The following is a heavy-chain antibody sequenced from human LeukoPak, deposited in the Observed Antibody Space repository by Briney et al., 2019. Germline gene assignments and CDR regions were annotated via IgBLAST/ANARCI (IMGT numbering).Heavy chain of an antibody. CDR3: ASASWVSNADAVS. V-gene: IGHV3-23*01. D-gene: IGHD1-1*01. CDR2: MKGGGET. J-gene: IGHJ4*02. CDR1: GFSFSSYD. Sequence: PGGSLRLSCVASGFSFSSYDMSWVRQAPAGGLEWVSSMKGGGETFYADSVKGRFTLSRDLSRNTVFLQLNYLRVEDTAIYYCASASWVSNADAVSWGQGTLVTVSS.